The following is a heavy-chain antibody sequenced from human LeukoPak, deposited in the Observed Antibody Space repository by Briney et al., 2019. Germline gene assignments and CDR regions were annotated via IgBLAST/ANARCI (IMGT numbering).Heavy chain of an antibody. D-gene: IGHD3-22*01. Sequence: KPSETLSLTCTVSGVSISSYYWSWIRQPPGKGLEWIGYIYYSGSTNYNPSLKSRVTISVDTSKNQFSLKLRSVTAADTAVYYCARDRYYYDSSGTRWFDPWGQGTLVTVSS. J-gene: IGHJ5*02. V-gene: IGHV4-59*01. CDR3: ARDRYYYDSSGTRWFDP. CDR1: GVSISSYY. CDR2: IYYSGST.